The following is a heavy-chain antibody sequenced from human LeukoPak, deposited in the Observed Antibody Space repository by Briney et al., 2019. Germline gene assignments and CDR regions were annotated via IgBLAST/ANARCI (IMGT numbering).Heavy chain of an antibody. V-gene: IGHV3-7*01. CDR1: GVTFSSYW. CDR3: ARGGSYGSFDY. Sequence: PGGSLRLSCAASGVTFSSYWMSWVRQTPGKGLEWVANIQQDGSEKNYVDSVKGRFTISRDTAKNSLYLQMNSLRAEDTAVYYCARGGSYGSFDYWGQGTLVTVSS. CDR2: IQQDGSEK. J-gene: IGHJ4*02. D-gene: IGHD1-26*01.